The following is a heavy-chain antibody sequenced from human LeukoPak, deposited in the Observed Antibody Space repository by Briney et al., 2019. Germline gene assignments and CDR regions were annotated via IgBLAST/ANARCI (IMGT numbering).Heavy chain of an antibody. V-gene: IGHV4-39*01. CDR2: IYYSGST. CDR3: ARHEEGTPWYFDL. Sequence: PSETLSLTCTVSGGSISSSSYYWGWIRQPPGKGLEWIGSIYYSGSTYYNPSLKSRVTISVDTSKNQFSLKLSSVTAADTAVYYCARHEEGTPWYFDLWGRGTLVTVSS. CDR1: GGSISSSSYY. J-gene: IGHJ2*01.